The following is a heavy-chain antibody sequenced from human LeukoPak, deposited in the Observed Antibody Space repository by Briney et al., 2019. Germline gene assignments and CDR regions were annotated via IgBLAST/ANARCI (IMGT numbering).Heavy chain of an antibody. D-gene: IGHD2-21*01. J-gene: IGHJ5*02. CDR2: ISAYNGNT. V-gene: IGHV1-18*01. CDR3: ARARPSAVVVIGNWFDP. Sequence: ATVEVSCKASGYTFTSYGISWVRQAPGQGLEWMGWISAYNGNTNYAQKLQGRFTMTTDTSTSTAYMELRSLRSDDTAVFYCARARPSAVVVIGNWFDPWGQGTLVTVSS. CDR1: GYTFTSYG.